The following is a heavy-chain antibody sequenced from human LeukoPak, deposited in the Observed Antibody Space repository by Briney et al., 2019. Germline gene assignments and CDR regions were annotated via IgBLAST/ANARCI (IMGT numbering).Heavy chain of an antibody. CDR2: IKSSGDTT. CDR3: ARDTRYYDAIYPGLFDH. CDR1: GYTFTSYH. D-gene: IGHD4/OR15-4a*01. V-gene: IGHV1-46*01. Sequence: ASVKVSCKASGYTFTSYHIHWVRQAPGQGLEWMGIIKSSGDTTRYAQKFQGRVTLTRDTSKNQFSLKLSSVTAADTAVYYCARDTRYYDAIYPGLFDHWGQGTLVTVSS. J-gene: IGHJ4*02.